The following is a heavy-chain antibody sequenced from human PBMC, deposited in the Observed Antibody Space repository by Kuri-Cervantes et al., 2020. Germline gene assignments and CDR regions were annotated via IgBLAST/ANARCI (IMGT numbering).Heavy chain of an antibody. J-gene: IGHJ5*02. CDR2: INHSGST. CDR1: GGSFSGYY. CDR3: ARRGSAAGTVNWFDP. D-gene: IGHD6-13*01. V-gene: IGHV4-34*01. Sequence: GSLRLSCAVYGGSFSGYYWSWIRQPPGKGLEWIGEINHSGSTNYNPSLKSRVTISVDTSKNQFSLKLSSVTAADTAVYYCARRGSAAGTVNWFDPWGQGTLVTVSS.